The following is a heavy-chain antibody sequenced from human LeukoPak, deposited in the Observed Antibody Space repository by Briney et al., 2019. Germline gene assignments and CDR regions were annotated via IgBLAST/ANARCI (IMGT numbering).Heavy chain of an antibody. Sequence: KPSETLSLTCAVSGYSISSGYSWGWIRRPPGKGLEWIGTIYHSGSTNYNPSLKSRVTISVDTSKNQFSLKLSSVTAADTAVYYCARLSCSGGSCYSGVEYFQHWGQGTLVTVSS. CDR3: ARLSCSGGSCYSGVEYFQH. D-gene: IGHD2-15*01. V-gene: IGHV4-38-2*01. CDR2: IYHSGST. J-gene: IGHJ1*01. CDR1: GYSISSGYS.